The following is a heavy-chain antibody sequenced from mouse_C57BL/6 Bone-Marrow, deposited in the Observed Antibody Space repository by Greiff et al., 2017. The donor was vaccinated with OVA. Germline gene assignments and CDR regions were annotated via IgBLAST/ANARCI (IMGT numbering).Heavy chain of an antibody. Sequence: EVQLVESGGDLVKPGGSLKLSCAASGFTFSSYGMSWVRQTPDKRLEWVATISSGGSYTYYPDSEKGRFTISRDNAKNTLYLQMSSLKSEDTAMYYCARREGFDYWGQGTTLTVSS. CDR3: ARREGFDY. CDR2: ISSGGSYT. CDR1: GFTFSSYG. J-gene: IGHJ2*01. V-gene: IGHV5-6*01.